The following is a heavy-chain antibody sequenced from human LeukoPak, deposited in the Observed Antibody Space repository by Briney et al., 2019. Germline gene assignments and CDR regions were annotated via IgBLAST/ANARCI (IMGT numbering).Heavy chain of an antibody. CDR1: GHPFRRYS. Sequence: GDSLRLSRSFSGHPFRRYSVSWAPHAPGKGLEWGSHISASGGGTNYEDFEEGRYTIYRDNSENALYLLMNSLRGEDTAVYYCAREGVLGSGSYYNVKDYWGQGSLVTVSS. J-gene: IGHJ4*02. CDR2: ISASGGGT. CDR3: AREGVLGSGSYYNVKDY. V-gene: IGHV3-23*01. D-gene: IGHD3-10*01.